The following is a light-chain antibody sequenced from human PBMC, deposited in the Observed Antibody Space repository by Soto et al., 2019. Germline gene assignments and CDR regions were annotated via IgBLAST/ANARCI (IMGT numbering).Light chain of an antibody. CDR1: NGYSNYK. J-gene: IGLJ2*01. CDR3: GADHGSGSNFVYLV. CDR2: VGTGGIVG. Sequence: QSALTQPPSASASLGASVTLTCTLSNGYSNYKVDWYQQRPGKGPRFVMRVGTGGIVGSKGDGIPDRFSVLGSGLNRYLTIKNIQEEDESDYHCGADHGSGSNFVYLVFGGGTKLTVL. V-gene: IGLV9-49*01.